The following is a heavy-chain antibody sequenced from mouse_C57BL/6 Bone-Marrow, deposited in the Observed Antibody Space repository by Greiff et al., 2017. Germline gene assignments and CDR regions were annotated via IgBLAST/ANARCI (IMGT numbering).Heavy chain of an antibody. CDR3: AREGDRFAY. Sequence: VQLQQPGAELVMPGASVKLSCKASGYTFTSYWMHWVKQRPGQGLEWIGEIDPSDSYTNYNQKLKGKSTLTVDKSSSTAYMRLSSLTSEDSAVYFGAREGDRFAYWGQGTLVTVSA. CDR2: IDPSDSYT. J-gene: IGHJ3*01. V-gene: IGHV1-69*01. CDR1: GYTFTSYW.